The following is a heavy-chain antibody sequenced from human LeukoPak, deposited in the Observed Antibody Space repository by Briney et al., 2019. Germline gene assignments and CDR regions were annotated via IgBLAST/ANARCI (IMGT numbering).Heavy chain of an antibody. CDR3: AKDQIRGHYYDSSGHNAFDI. Sequence: GGSLRLSCAASGFTFSSYSMNWVRRAPGKGLEWVSSSSSSSSYIYYADSVKGRFTISRDNAKNSLYLQMNSLRAEDTAVYYCAKDQIRGHYYDSSGHNAFDIWGQGTMVTVSS. D-gene: IGHD3-22*01. V-gene: IGHV3-21*04. J-gene: IGHJ3*02. CDR2: SSSSSSYI. CDR1: GFTFSSYS.